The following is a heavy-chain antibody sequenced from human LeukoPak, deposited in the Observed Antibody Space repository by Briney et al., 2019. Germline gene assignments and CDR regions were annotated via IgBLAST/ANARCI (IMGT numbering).Heavy chain of an antibody. CDR3: ATIGHWFRSTDH. Sequence: SETLSLTCAVYGGSFSGYYWSWIRQPPGKGLEWIGEINHSGSTNYNPSLKSRVTISVDTSKNQFSLKLSSVTAADTAVYYCATIGHWFRSTDHWGQGTLVTVSS. D-gene: IGHD5/OR15-5a*01. V-gene: IGHV4-34*01. J-gene: IGHJ4*02. CDR1: GGSFSGYY. CDR2: INHSGST.